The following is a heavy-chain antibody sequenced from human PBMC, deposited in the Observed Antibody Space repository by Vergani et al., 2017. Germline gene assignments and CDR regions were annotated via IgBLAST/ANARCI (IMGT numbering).Heavy chain of an antibody. CDR1: GFTFSSYS. J-gene: IGHJ4*02. V-gene: IGHV3-48*01. Sequence: EVQLVESGGGLVQPGGSLRLSCAASGFTFSSYSMNWVRQAPGKGLEWVSYISSSSSTIYYADSVKGRFTISRDNAKNSLYLQMNRLRAEDTAVYYCARTLTSRLRYFYWLYLFDYWGQGTLVTVSS. CDR3: ARTLTSRLRYFYWLYLFDY. D-gene: IGHD3-9*01. CDR2: ISSSSSTI.